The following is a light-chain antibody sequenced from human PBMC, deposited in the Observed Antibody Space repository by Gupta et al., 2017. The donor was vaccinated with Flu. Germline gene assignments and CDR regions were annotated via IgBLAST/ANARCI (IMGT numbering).Light chain of an antibody. Sequence: DIVMTQSPLSLPVTPGEPASISCRSSQSLLHSNGYNYLDWYVQKPGQSPQLLIYLGSNRASGVPDRFSGSGSGTDFTLKISRVEADDVGVYYCMQALQTPTFGGGTKVEL. CDR1: QSLLHSNGYNY. CDR2: LGS. CDR3: MQALQTPT. J-gene: IGKJ4*01. V-gene: IGKV2-28*01.